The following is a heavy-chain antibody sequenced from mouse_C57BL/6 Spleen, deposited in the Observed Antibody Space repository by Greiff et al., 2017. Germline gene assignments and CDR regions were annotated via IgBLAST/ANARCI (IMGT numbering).Heavy chain of an antibody. J-gene: IGHJ3*01. V-gene: IGHV1-9*01. CDR3: ARGLRRVAWFAY. Sequence: QVQLQQSGAELMKPGASVKLSCKATGYTFTGYWIAWVTQRPGHGLEWIGEILPGRGSTNYTEKFKGKATFTSATSSNTAYMHLSSLTTEDSAIYYCARGLRRVAWFAYWGQGTLVTVSA. CDR1: GYTFTGYW. D-gene: IGHD2-2*01. CDR2: ILPGRGST.